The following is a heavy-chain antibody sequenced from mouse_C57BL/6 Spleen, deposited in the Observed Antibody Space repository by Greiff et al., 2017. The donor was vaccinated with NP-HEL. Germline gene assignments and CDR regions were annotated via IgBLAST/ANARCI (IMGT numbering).Heavy chain of an antibody. V-gene: IGHV5-17*01. J-gene: IGHJ2*01. CDR1: GFTFSDYG. D-gene: IGHD1-1*01. CDR2: ISSGSSTI. Sequence: EVQRVEPGGGLVKPGGSLKLSCAASGFTFSDYGMHWVRQAPEKGLEWVAYISSGSSTIYYADTVKGRFTISRDNAKNTLFLQMTSLRSEDPAMYYCARWITTVVANYLDYWGQGTTLTVAS. CDR3: ARWITTVVANYLDY.